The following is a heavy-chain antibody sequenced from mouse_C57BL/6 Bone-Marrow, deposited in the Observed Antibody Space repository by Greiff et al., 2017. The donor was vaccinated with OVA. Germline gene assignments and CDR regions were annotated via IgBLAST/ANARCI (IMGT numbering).Heavy chain of an antibody. CDR3: TTDRPAFITTVVASFDD. J-gene: IGHJ2*01. D-gene: IGHD1-1*01. V-gene: IGHV14-4*01. CDR1: GFNIKDDY. Sequence: EVQLQQSGAELVRPGASVKLSCTASGFNIKDDYMHWVKQRPEQGLEWIGWIDPENGDTEYASKFQGKATITADTSSNTAYLQLSSLTSEDTAVYYCTTDRPAFITTVVASFDDWGQGTTLTVSS. CDR2: IDPENGDT.